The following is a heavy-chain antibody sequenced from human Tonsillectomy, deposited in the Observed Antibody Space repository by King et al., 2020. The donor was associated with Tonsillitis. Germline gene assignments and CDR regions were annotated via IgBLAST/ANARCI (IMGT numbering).Heavy chain of an antibody. J-gene: IGHJ6*03. V-gene: IGHV3-11*05. D-gene: IGHD6-6*01. Sequence: VQLVESGGGLVKPGGSLRLSCAASGFTFSDYYMSWIRQAPGKGLEWDSYISSSSSYTNYADSVKGRFTISRDNAKNSLYLQMNSLRAEDTAVYYCARGEHSSSSRYYYYYMDVWGKGTTVTVSS. CDR1: GFTFSDYY. CDR3: ARGEHSSSSRYYYYYMDV. CDR2: ISSSSSYT.